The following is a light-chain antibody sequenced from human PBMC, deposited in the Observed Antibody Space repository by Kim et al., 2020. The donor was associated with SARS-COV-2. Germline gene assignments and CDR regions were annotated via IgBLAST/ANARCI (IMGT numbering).Light chain of an antibody. CDR1: SGSIDSIY. V-gene: IGLV6-57*01. CDR2: EDN. J-gene: IGLJ2*01. Sequence: NFMLTQPHSVSESPGKTVTISCTRSSGSIDSIYVQWYQQRPGSSPTTLIYEDNQRTPGVPERFSRCVDSSSNSASLTISGLKTEDEAEYFCQSYDDFKRGFGGRTQLTVL. CDR3: QSYDDFKRG.